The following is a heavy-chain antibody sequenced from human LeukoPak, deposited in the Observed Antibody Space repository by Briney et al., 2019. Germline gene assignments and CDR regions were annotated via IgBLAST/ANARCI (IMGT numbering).Heavy chain of an antibody. CDR2: INPNSGGT. V-gene: IGHV1-2*02. D-gene: IGHD3-3*01. CDR3: ARAGKQYYDFWSGYHHFDC. Sequence: GASVKVSCKASGYTFTGYYMHWVRQAPGQGLEWMGWINPNSGGTNYAQKFQGRVTMTRDTSISTAYMELSRLRSDDTAVYYCARAGKQYYDFWSGYHHFDCWGQGTLVTVSS. J-gene: IGHJ4*02. CDR1: GYTFTGYY.